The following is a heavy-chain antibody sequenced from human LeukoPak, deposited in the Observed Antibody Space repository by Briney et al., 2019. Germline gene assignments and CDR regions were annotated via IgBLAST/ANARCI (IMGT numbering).Heavy chain of an antibody. CDR3: ARDNSVGDYAWWFDP. J-gene: IGHJ5*02. Sequence: ASVKVSCKASGYTFTNYYMRWVRQAPGHGLEWLGLITPSGGSTWYAQKFQGRVTMTRDMSTSTDYMELSSLRSEDTAVYYCARDNSVGDYAWWFDPWGQGTLVTVSS. CDR1: GYTFTNYY. D-gene: IGHD1-26*01. V-gene: IGHV1-46*01. CDR2: ITPSGGST.